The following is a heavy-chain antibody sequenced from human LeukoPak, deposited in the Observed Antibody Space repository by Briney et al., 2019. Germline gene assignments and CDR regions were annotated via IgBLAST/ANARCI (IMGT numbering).Heavy chain of an antibody. J-gene: IGHJ4*02. CDR1: GGSISSSSYY. D-gene: IGHD1-7*01. V-gene: IGHV4-39*07. Sequence: SETLSLTCTVSGGSISSSSYYWGWIRQPPGKGLEWIGSIYYSGSTYYNPSLKSRVTISVDTSKNQFSLKLSSVTAAVTAVYYCARDLNWNYDYWGQGTLVTVSS. CDR3: ARDLNWNYDY. CDR2: IYYSGST.